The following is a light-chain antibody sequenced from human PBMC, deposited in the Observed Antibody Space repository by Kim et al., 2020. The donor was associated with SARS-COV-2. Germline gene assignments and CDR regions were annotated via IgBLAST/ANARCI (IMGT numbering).Light chain of an antibody. V-gene: IGLV1-47*01. CDR2: RNN. J-gene: IGLJ3*02. Sequence: PGHRVTIPCSGTISNIGSNYVHWYQQLPGTAPKLLIYRNNQRPSGVPDRFSGSKSGTSASLAISGLRSEDEADYYCAACDDSLSGVFGGGTKLTFL. CDR1: ISNIGSNY. CDR3: AACDDSLSGV.